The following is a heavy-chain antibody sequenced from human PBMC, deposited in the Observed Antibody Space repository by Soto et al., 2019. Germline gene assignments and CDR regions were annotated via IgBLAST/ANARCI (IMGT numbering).Heavy chain of an antibody. V-gene: IGHV3-7*05. CDR1: GFTFSSYW. CDR2: INQDGSEK. Sequence: EVQLVESGGGLVQPGGSLRLSCAASGFTFSSYWMSWVRQAPGKGLEWVANINQDGSEKFYVDSEEGRFTISRDNAKKSLYLQMNTLRVEDTAVYYCARDGSSSWYSYYYNGMDVWGQGTTVTVSS. D-gene: IGHD6-13*01. CDR3: ARDGSSSWYSYYYNGMDV. J-gene: IGHJ6*02.